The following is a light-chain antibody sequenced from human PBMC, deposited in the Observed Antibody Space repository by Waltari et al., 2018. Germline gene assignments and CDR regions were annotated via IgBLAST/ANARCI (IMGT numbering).Light chain of an antibody. CDR1: RDINNY. CDR3: QHYDGVPPWT. V-gene: IGKV1-33*01. J-gene: IGKJ1*01. Sequence: MTQSPATLSVSPGERATITCQASRDINNYLNWYQQKPGKAPKLLIYDASTLETGVPSRFSGSGSGTDFVFTISRLQPEDIATYYCQHYDGVPPWTFGQGTRVDFK. CDR2: DAS.